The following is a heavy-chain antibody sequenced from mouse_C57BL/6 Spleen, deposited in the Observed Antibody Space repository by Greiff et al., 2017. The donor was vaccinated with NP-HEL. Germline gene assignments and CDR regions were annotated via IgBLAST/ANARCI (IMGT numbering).Heavy chain of an antibody. D-gene: IGHD1-1*01. CDR2: ISSGGSYT. CDR1: GFTFSSYG. Sequence: EVQLVESGGDLVKPGGSLKLSCAASGFTFSSYGMSWVRQTPDKRLEWVATISSGGSYTYYPDSVKGRFTISRDNAKNTLYLQMSSLKSEDTAMYYCARGDYGSRDWHFDVWGTGTTVTVSS. V-gene: IGHV5-6*01. J-gene: IGHJ1*03. CDR3: ARGDYGSRDWHFDV.